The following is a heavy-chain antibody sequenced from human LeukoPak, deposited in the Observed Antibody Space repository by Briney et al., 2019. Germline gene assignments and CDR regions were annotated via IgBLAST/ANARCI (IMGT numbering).Heavy chain of an antibody. V-gene: IGHV4-39*01. J-gene: IGHJ4*02. CDR2: IYYSGST. Sequence: SETLSLTCTVSGGSISYSSYYWGWIRQPPGKGLEWIGSIYYSGSTYYTPSLKSRVTISVDTSENQFSLNLSSVTAADTAVYYCARLFWSGYYADYWGQGTLVTVSS. CDR3: ARLFWSGYYADY. CDR1: GGSISYSSYY. D-gene: IGHD3-3*01.